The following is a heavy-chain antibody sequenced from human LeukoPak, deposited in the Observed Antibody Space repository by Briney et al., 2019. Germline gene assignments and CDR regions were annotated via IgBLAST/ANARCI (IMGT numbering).Heavy chain of an antibody. D-gene: IGHD5-12*01. CDR2: VKPDGSQK. CDR3: ARVTPWGDYPPYAMDV. Sequence: PGGSLTLSCASSGFTFSTFWMIWLRQAPGKGREGVAKVKPDGSQKEYVDSVNGRFTISTDTATNSLYLQINSLRADATAYYFCARVTPWGDYPPYAMDVWGQGSTVTVSS. J-gene: IGHJ6*02. CDR1: GFTFSTFW. V-gene: IGHV3-7*04.